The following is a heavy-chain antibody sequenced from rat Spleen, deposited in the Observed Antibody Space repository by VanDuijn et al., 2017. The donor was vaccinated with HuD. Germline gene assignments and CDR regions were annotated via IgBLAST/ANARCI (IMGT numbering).Heavy chain of an antibody. Sequence: QVQLKESGPGLVQPSETLSLTCTVAGFSLTSYNVHWVRQPPGKDLEWMGVIWNTGGTQNNSAFKSRLSISRDTSKSQVFLKMNSLQTEDTATYYGARQGRDYWGQGVMVTVSS. CDR3: ARQGRDY. J-gene: IGHJ2*01. CDR1: GFSLTSYN. CDR2: IWNTGGT. V-gene: IGHV2-41*01.